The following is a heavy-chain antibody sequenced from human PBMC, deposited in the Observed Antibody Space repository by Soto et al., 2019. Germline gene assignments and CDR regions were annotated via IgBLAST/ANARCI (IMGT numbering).Heavy chain of an antibody. CDR2: ISGSGGTT. V-gene: IGHV3-23*01. CDR1: GFTFSSYA. D-gene: IGHD6-13*01. J-gene: IGHJ6*03. Sequence: GGSLRLSCAASGFTFSSYAMSWVRQAPGTGLEWVSAISGSGGTTYYADSVKGRFTISRDNSKNTLYLQMNSLRAEDTAVYYCAKSRAALYYYYMDVWGKGTTVTVSS. CDR3: AKSRAALYYYYMDV.